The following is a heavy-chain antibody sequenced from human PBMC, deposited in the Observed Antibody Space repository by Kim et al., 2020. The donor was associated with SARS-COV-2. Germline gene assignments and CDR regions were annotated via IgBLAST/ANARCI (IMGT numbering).Heavy chain of an antibody. CDR2: ISYDGSDK. J-gene: IGHJ5*02. CDR1: GFTFSSYA. D-gene: IGHD1-26*01. V-gene: IGHV3-30*03. Sequence: GVSLRLSCAASGFTFSSYAMHWVRQAPGKGLEWVALISYDGSDKYYADSVKGRFTISRDNSKSTVYLQLDSLRAEDTAVYYCARGGIVRTNNWFDPWGQGTLVTVSS. CDR3: ARGGIVRTNNWFDP.